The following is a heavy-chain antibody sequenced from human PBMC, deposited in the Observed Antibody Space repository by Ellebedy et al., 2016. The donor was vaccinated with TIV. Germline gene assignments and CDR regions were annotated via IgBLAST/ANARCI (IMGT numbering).Heavy chain of an antibody. CDR2: IIPIFGTA. V-gene: IGHV1-69*13. J-gene: IGHJ4*02. CDR3: AREEMATMEGLLDY. CDR1: GYTFTSYY. D-gene: IGHD5-24*01. Sequence: SVKVSXXASGYTFTSYYMHWVRQAPGQGLEWMGGIIPIFGTANYAQKFQGRVTITADESTSTAYMELSSLRSEDTAVYYCAREEMATMEGLLDYWGQGTLVTVSS.